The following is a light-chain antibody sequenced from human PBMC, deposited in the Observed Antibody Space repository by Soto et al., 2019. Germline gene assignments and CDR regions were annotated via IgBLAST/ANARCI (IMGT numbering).Light chain of an antibody. CDR1: SSDVGGYNY. J-gene: IGLJ1*01. V-gene: IGLV2-11*01. CDR2: DVS. Sequence: QSVLTQPRSVSGSPGQSVTISCTGTSSDVGGYNYVSWYQQHPGKAPKLMIYDVSKRPSGVPDRFSGSKSGNTASLTISGLQAEDEAVFYCCSYSGRYTSVFGTGTKVTVL. CDR3: CSYSGRYTSV.